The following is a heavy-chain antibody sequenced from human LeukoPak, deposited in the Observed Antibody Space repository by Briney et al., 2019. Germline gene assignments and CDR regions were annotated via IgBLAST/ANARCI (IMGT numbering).Heavy chain of an antibody. J-gene: IGHJ4*02. V-gene: IGHV3-53*01. D-gene: IGHD6-19*01. CDR1: GFTVTNNY. Sequence: GGSLRLSCAASGFTVTNNYMTWVRQAPGKGLEWVSVIYSGGSTYYADSVKGRFTISRDNSKNTLYLQMTSLRAEDTAVYYCTRDSTSGWYHDYWGQGTLVTVSS. CDR2: IYSGGST. CDR3: TRDSTSGWYHDY.